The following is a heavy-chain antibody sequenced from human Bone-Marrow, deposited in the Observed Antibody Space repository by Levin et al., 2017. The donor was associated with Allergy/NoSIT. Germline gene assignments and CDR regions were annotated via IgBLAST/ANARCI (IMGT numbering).Heavy chain of an antibody. Sequence: PSETLSLTCTVSGDSISRYYWSWIRQPPGKGLEWIGYIYYSGSTNYNPSLKSRVTISVDTSKNQFSLDLNFETAADTAVYYCARDAQTSPTRNYGMDVWGQGTTVTVSS. V-gene: IGHV4-59*01. CDR3: ARDAQTSPTRNYGMDV. CDR2: IYYSGST. J-gene: IGHJ6*02. CDR1: GDSISRYY.